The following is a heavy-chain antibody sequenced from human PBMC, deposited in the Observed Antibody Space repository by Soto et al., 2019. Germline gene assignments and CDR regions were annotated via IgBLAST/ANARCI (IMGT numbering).Heavy chain of an antibody. V-gene: IGHV1-8*01. J-gene: IGHJ5*02. CDR1: GYSFSDYD. CDR3: AIDNRYNWNVEGWFDP. CDR2: MNPNSGNT. D-gene: IGHD1-20*01. Sequence: QVQLVQSGAEVKKPGASVKVSCKASGYSFSDYDINWVRQATGQGPEWMGWMNPNSGNTGYAQKFQGRVTMTRNTSINTAYMELSILASEDTAVYYCAIDNRYNWNVEGWFDPWGQGTLVTVSS.